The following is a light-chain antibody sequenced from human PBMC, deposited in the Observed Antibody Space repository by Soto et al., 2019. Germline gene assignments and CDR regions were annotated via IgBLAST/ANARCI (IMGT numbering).Light chain of an antibody. Sequence: DVQMTQSPSSLPASVGDRITLTCRASQTIHSYLHWYQFKPGKAPQLLIQSASSLHSGVPSRFSGSGSGTHFTLIISSLQPEDSATYYCQQTFSTPWTFGQGTKVEIK. CDR2: SAS. CDR1: QTIHSY. CDR3: QQTFSTPWT. V-gene: IGKV1-39*01. J-gene: IGKJ1*01.